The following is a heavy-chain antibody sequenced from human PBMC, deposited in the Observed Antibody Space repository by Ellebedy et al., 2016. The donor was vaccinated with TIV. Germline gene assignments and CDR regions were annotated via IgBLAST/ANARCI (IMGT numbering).Heavy chain of an antibody. CDR1: GGSISSGGYS. J-gene: IGHJ5*02. CDR3: AHSLIAVAGINRYNWFDP. D-gene: IGHD6-19*01. CDR2: IFSNDEK. Sequence: ETLSLXCAVSGGSISSGGYSWSWIRQPPGKALEWLAHIFSNDEKSYSTSLKSRLTISKDTSKNQVVLTMTNMDPVDTATYYCAHSLIAVAGINRYNWFDPWGQGTLVTVSS. V-gene: IGHV2-26*01.